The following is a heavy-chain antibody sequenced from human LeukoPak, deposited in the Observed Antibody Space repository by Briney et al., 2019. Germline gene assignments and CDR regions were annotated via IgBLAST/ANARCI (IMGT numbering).Heavy chain of an antibody. J-gene: IGHJ4*02. D-gene: IGHD2-2*01. Sequence: GGPLTLSCAASGLNFNTYAMNWLRQAPGKGLEWISYISSSSSTIYYADSVKGRFSISRDNAKNSVYLEMNSPGDEDTAVYYCTRVGGYQLPKFDYWGRGTLVTVSS. CDR1: GLNFNTYA. CDR3: TRVGGYQLPKFDY. CDR2: ISSSSSTI. V-gene: IGHV3-48*02.